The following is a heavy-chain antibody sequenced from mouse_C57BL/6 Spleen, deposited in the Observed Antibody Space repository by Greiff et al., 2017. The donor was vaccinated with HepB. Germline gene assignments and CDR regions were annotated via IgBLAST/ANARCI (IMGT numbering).Heavy chain of an antibody. J-gene: IGHJ4*01. CDR3: AVTGTVQDD. CDR2: IHPNSGST. Sequence: QVQLQQPGAELVKPGASVKLSCKASGYTFPSYWMHWVTQRPGQGLEWIGMIHPNSGSTNYHEKFKSKATLTVDNSSSTAYMQLSSRTSEDSAVYYCAVTGTVQDDWGQGTSVTVSS. D-gene: IGHD4-1*01. CDR1: GYTFPSYW. V-gene: IGHV1-64*01.